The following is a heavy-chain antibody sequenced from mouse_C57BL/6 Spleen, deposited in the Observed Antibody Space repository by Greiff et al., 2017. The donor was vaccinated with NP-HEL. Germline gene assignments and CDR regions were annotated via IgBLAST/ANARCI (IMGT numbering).Heavy chain of an antibody. CDR3: AGGAIYYGSSRGFAY. CDR2: IDPEDGET. Sequence: VQLQQSGAELVKPGASVKLSCTASGFNIKDYYMHWVKQRTEQGLEWIGRIDPEDGETKYAPKFQGKATITADTSSNTAYLQLSSLTSDDTAVSLWAGGAIYYGSSRGFAYWGQGTLVTVSA. J-gene: IGHJ3*01. CDR1: GFNIKDYY. D-gene: IGHD1-1*01. V-gene: IGHV14-2*01.